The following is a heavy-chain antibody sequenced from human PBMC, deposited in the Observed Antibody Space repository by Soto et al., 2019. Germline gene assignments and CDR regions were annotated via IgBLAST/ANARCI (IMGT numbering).Heavy chain of an antibody. CDR2: IRVSSSDK. V-gene: IGHV3-23*01. J-gene: IGHJ4*02. Sequence: SLRLSCAASGFTFINFGMAWVRQGPGKGLEWVSAIRVSSSDKWYTDSREGGFPIPRKNPKNTFYRKINILRADDSAVYYCAKYLLRNTIFFFVFWGGGAWATVSS. CDR3: AKYLLRNTIFFFVF. CDR1: GFTFINFG. D-gene: IGHD3-3*01.